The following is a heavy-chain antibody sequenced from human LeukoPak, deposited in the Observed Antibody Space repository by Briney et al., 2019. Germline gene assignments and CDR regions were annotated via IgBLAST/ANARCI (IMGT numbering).Heavy chain of an antibody. Sequence: SETLSLTCTVSSDSISSSSYYWGWIRQPPGKGLEWIGTIYYSGSTYYNPSLKSRVTISVDTSKNQFSLKLSSVTAADTAVYYCARGKLGYCSSTSCYADNWFDPWGQGTLVTVSS. V-gene: IGHV4-39*07. CDR2: IYYSGST. D-gene: IGHD2-2*01. CDR1: SDSISSSSYY. J-gene: IGHJ5*02. CDR3: ARGKLGYCSSTSCYADNWFDP.